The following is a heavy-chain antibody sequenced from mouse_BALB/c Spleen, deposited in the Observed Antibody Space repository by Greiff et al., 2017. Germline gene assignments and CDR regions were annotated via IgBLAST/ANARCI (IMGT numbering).Heavy chain of an antibody. CDR3: ARLGITTVVEKDAMDY. CDR2: ISSGGSYT. CDR1: GFTFSSYG. D-gene: IGHD1-1*01. Sequence: DVMLVESGGDLVKPGGSLKLSCAASGFTFSSYGMSWVRQTPDKRLEWVATISSGGSYTYYPDSVKGRFTISRDNAKNTLYLQMSSLKSEDTAMYYCARLGITTVVEKDAMDYWGQGTSVTVSS. V-gene: IGHV5-6*02. J-gene: IGHJ4*01.